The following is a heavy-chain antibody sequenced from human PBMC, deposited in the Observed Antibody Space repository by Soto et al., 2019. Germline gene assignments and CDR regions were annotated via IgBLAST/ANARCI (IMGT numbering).Heavy chain of an antibody. J-gene: IGHJ4*02. CDR1: GFTFSSYW. V-gene: IGHV3-74*01. Sequence: GGSLRLSCAASGFTFSSYWMHWVHQAPGKGLVWVSRINSDGSSTSYADSVKGRFTISRDNAKNTLYLQMNSLRAEDTAVYYCARDVMRGSGYDWSLFDYWGQGTLVTVSS. D-gene: IGHD5-12*01. CDR2: INSDGSST. CDR3: ARDVMRGSGYDWSLFDY.